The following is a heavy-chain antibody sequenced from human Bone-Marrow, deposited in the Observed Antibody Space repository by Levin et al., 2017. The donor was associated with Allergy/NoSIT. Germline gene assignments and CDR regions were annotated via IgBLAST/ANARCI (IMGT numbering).Heavy chain of an antibody. CDR3: ARAGGSGPIGHYYGLDV. J-gene: IGHJ6*02. CDR2: INPKLGTT. V-gene: IGHV1-8*01. D-gene: IGHD3-10*01. CDR1: GYSFTNYE. Sequence: ASVKGSCKASGYSFTNYEINWVRQVPGQGPEWLGWINPKLGTTGYAQNLQVRVSMTSNISINTAYLELSSLRFDDTALYYCARAGGSGPIGHYYGLDVWGQGTTVAVSS.